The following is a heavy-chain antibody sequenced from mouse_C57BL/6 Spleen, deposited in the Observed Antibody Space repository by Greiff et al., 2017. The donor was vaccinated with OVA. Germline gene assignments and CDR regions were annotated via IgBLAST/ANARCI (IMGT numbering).Heavy chain of an antibody. D-gene: IGHD1-1*01. CDR3: ARGYDSYLDY. CDR1: GYTFTNYW. J-gene: IGHJ2*01. CDR2: INPGSGYT. Sequence: QVQLKESGAELVRPGTSVKMSCKASGYTFTNYWIGWVKQRPGPGLEWIGDINPGSGYTNYNEKFKGKATLTADKSSSTAYIQLSSLTSDDSAIYYYARGYDSYLDYWGQGTTLTVAS. V-gene: IGHV1-63*01.